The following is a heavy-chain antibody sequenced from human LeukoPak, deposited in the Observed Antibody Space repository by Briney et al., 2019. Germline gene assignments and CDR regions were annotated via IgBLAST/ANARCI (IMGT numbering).Heavy chain of an antibody. CDR1: GGTFSSYA. CDR3: ARARDYYDSSGYYLLDY. CDR2: IIPIFGTA. V-gene: IGHV1-69*01. Sequence: GSSVKVSCKASGGTFSSYAISWVRQAPGQGLEWMGGIIPIFGTANYAQKFQGRVTITADESTSTAYMELSSLRSEDTAVYYCARARDYYDSSGYYLLDYWGQGTLVTVSS. D-gene: IGHD3-22*01. J-gene: IGHJ4*02.